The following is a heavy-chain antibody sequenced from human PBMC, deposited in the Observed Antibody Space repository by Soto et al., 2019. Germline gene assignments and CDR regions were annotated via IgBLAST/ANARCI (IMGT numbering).Heavy chain of an antibody. D-gene: IGHD5-12*01. CDR3: ARGRGYSGYGQNGFDP. V-gene: IGHV4-31*01. Sequence: QVQLQESGPGLVKPSETLSLTCTVSGGSISSGGYYWSWIRPHPGKGLEWIGYIYYSGGTYYKPSLKSLLTISEVTSKSQFSLKLSSVTAADTAVYYCARGRGYSGYGQNGFDPWVQGTLVTAS. CDR1: GGSISSGGYY. J-gene: IGHJ5*02. CDR2: IYYSGGT.